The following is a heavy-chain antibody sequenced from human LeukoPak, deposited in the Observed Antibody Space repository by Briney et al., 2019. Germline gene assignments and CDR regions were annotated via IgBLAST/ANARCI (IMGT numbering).Heavy chain of an antibody. V-gene: IGHV3-23*01. CDR2: IIVRDGTS. CDR1: GFTFSSYW. CDR3: ARVPSPVTLVGATTGIDY. J-gene: IGHJ4*02. Sequence: GGSLRLSCAASGFTFSSYWMSWVRQAPGTGLEWVSSIIVRDGTSYHADSVKGRFTISRDISKNTLYLQMNSLRAEDTAVYYCARVPSPVTLVGATTGIDYWGQGTLVTVSS. D-gene: IGHD1-26*01.